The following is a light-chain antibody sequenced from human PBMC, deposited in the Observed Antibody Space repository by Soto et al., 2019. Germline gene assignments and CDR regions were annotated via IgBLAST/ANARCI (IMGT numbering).Light chain of an antibody. CDR1: QDISNY. J-gene: IGKJ5*01. V-gene: IGKV1-27*01. Sequence: IRMKNSPSSLSAYVGSRVSITCRASQDISNYLAWYQQKPGKVPKVLIYAASTLQPGVPSRFSGSGSGTDFSLTIDSLQPDDIATYYCQNSASIPFTFGHGRLL. CDR2: AAS. CDR3: QNSASIPFT.